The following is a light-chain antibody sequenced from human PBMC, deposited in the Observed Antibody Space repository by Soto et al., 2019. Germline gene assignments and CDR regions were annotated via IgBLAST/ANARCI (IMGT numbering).Light chain of an antibody. J-gene: IGKJ2*01. CDR2: AAS. CDR1: QGISKY. V-gene: IGKV1-27*01. CDR3: QRYNGAPYT. Sequence: DIQMTQSPSSLSASVGDRVTITCRASQGISKYLAWYQQRPGKVPQVLIYAASTLQSGVPSRFSGRGSGTDFTLTIDSLQAEDVATYYCQRYNGAPYTFGQGTKLEIK.